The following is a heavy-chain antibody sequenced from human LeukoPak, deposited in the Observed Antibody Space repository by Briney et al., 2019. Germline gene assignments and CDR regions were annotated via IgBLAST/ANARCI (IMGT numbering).Heavy chain of an antibody. J-gene: IGHJ4*02. D-gene: IGHD6-6*01. V-gene: IGHV3-33*08. CDR1: GFTFSNAW. CDR2: IWYDGSNK. CDR3: AREGGSSSSALDY. Sequence: GGSLRLSCAASGFTFSNAWMSWVRQAPGKGLEWVAVIWYDGSNKYYADSVKGRFTISRDNSKNTLYLQMNSLRAEDTAVYYCAREGGSSSSALDYWGQGTLVTVSS.